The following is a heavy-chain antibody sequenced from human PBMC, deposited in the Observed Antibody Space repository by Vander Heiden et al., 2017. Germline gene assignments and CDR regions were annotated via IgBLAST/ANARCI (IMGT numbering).Heavy chain of an antibody. CDR2: ISSSSTYK. CDR3: ASQGVSFY. V-gene: IGHV3-21*01. J-gene: IGHJ4*02. CDR1: GFTFSSDS. D-gene: IGHD3-16*01. Sequence: EVQLVESGGGLVKPGVSLRLPCAASGFTFSSDSMNWVRQAPGKGLEWVSSISSSSTYKYYVESVKGRFTISRDNAKNSLYLQMNSLRAEDTAVYYCASQGVSFYWGQGTLVTVSS.